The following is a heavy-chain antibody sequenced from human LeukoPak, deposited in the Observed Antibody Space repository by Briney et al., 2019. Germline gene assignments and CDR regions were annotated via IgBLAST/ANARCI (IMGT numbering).Heavy chain of an antibody. CDR2: ISWNSGTI. V-gene: IGHV3-9*03. CDR1: GFYFDEYA. Sequence: PGGSLRLSCAASGFYFDEYAMHWVRHHPGKGLEWVSGISWNSGTIRYAHSVKGRFTISRDNAKNSLYLEMNSLRAEDIGLYYCAKGQKYYYYYDIDVWGRGTPVSVSS. CDR3: AKGQKYYYYYDIDV. J-gene: IGHJ6*03.